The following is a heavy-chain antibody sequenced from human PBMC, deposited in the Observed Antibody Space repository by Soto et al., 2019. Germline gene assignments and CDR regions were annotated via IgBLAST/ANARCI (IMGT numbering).Heavy chain of an antibody. CDR1: GGTFSRYT. D-gene: IGHD4-17*01. CDR2: IIPILGIA. V-gene: IGHV1-69*02. J-gene: IGHJ2*01. CDR3: AFFHCYGDHRDLHAFPTRRSSDL. Sequence: SVKVSWKASGGTFSRYTISWVRQAPGQGLEWMGRIIPILGIANYAQKFQGRVTITADKSTSTAYMELSSLRSEDTAVYYCAFFHCYGDHRDLHAFPTRRSSDL.